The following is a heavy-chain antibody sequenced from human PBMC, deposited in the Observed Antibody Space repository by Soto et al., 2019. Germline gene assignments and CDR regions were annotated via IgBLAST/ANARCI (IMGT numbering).Heavy chain of an antibody. J-gene: IGHJ5*02. D-gene: IGHD6-6*01. CDR3: ARGSPLAARNWFDP. V-gene: IGHV1-3*01. CDR1: GYTFTSYA. CDR2: INAGNGNT. Sequence: VKVSCKASGYTFTSYAMHWVRQAPGQRLEWMGWINAGNGNTKYSQKFQGRVTITRDTSASTAYMELSSLRSEDTAVYYCARGSPLAARNWFDPWGQGTLVTVSS.